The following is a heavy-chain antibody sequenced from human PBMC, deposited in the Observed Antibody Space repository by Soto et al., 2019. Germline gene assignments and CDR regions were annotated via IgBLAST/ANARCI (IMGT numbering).Heavy chain of an antibody. CDR2: ISSDASNK. CDR3: AKALSMIVAASLDV. D-gene: IGHD3-22*01. CDR1: GFTFSNYD. Sequence: PGGSLRXSCAASGFTFSNYDMHWVRXAPCKGLEWVAVISSDASNKYYAASVKGRFTISRDSSKNTVYVQMNSLRAEDTAVYYCAKALSMIVAASLDVWGQGTMVTXSS. J-gene: IGHJ3*01. V-gene: IGHV3-30*18.